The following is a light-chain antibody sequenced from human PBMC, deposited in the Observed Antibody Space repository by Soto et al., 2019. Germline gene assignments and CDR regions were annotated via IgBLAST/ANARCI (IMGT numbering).Light chain of an antibody. Sequence: QSALTQPASVSGSPGQSITISCTGTSSDVGGYNYVSWYRRHPGKAPKLMIYDVSNRPSGVSNRFSGSKSGNTASLTISGLQAEDEADYYCISYTSSSTLYVFGTGTKLTVL. J-gene: IGLJ1*01. V-gene: IGLV2-14*01. CDR2: DVS. CDR1: SSDVGGYNY. CDR3: ISYTSSSTLYV.